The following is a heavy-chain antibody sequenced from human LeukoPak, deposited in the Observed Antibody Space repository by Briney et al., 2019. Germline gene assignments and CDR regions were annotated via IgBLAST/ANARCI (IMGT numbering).Heavy chain of an antibody. J-gene: IGHJ6*02. Sequence: PVKVSCKASGYTFTSYGISWVRQAPGQGLEWMGGIIPIFGTANYAQKFQGRVTITADESTSTAYMELSSLRSEDTAVYYCARDRIAARPEGGYYGMDVWGQGTTVTVSS. CDR1: GYTFTSYG. V-gene: IGHV1-69*13. CDR3: ARDRIAARPEGGYYGMDV. CDR2: IIPIFGTA. D-gene: IGHD6-6*01.